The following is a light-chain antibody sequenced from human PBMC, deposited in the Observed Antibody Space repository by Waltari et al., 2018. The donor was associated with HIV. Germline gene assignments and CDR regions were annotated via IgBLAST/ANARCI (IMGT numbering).Light chain of an antibody. CDR1: ELAHNY. V-gene: IGLV3-1*01. J-gene: IGLJ3*02. CDR2: QDS. Sequence: SFELTQPPSVSVSSGQTANIACSGNELAHNYVSWYQQRSGQSPLLVMFQDSKRPSGIPERFSGSNSGNTATRTITEAQPLDEGQYSCQAWDSGTVVFGGGTNLSVL. CDR3: QAWDSGTVV.